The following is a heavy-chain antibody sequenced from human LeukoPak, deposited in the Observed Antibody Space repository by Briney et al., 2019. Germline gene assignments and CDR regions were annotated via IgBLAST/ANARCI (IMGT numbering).Heavy chain of an antibody. CDR1: GGSISSYY. Sequence: KASETLSLTCTVSGGSISSYYWSWIRQPPGKGLEWIGYIYYSGSTNYNPSLKSRVTISVDTSKNQFSLKLSSVTAADTAVYYCARDTAMVTRSLHWGFDYWGQGTLVTVSS. D-gene: IGHD5-18*01. CDR2: IYYSGST. J-gene: IGHJ4*02. CDR3: ARDTAMVTRSLHWGFDY. V-gene: IGHV4-59*12.